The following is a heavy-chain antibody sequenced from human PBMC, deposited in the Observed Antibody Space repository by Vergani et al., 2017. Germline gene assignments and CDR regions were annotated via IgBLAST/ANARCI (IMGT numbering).Heavy chain of an antibody. Sequence: EVQLVESGGGLVQPGGSLRLSCAASGFTFSSYEMNWVRQAPGKGLEWVSYISSSSSYTNYADSVKGRFTISRDNAKNSLYLQMNSLRAEDTAVYYCARDNGYCSGGSCYPMDVWGQGTTVTVSS. CDR2: ISSSSSYT. V-gene: IGHV3-48*03. CDR1: GFTFSSYE. CDR3: ARDNGYCSGGSCYPMDV. J-gene: IGHJ6*02. D-gene: IGHD2-15*01.